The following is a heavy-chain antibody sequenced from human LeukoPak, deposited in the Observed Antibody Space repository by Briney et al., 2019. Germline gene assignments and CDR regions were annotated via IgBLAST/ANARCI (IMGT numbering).Heavy chain of an antibody. Sequence: PGGSLRLSCAASGFTFSSYSMNWVRQAPGKGLEWVSYTGAAGSTIYYADSVKGRFTISRDNAKNSLFLQMNSLRAEDTAVYYCARDSSTYAGPPDYWGQGTLVTVSS. D-gene: IGHD2-2*01. CDR3: ARDSSTYAGPPDY. CDR1: GFTFSSYS. V-gene: IGHV3-48*01. CDR2: TGAAGSTI. J-gene: IGHJ4*02.